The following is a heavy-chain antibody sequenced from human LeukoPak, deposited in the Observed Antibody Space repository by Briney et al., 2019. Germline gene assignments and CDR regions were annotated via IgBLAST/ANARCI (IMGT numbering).Heavy chain of an antibody. CDR1: GGSISSYY. CDR3: ARQTYYYDSSGYYPFDY. V-gene: IGHV4-59*01. CDR2: IYYSGST. J-gene: IGHJ4*02. D-gene: IGHD3-22*01. Sequence: PSETLSLTCTVSGGSISSYYWSWIRRPPGKGLEWIGYIYYSGSTYYNPSLKSRVTISVDTSKNQFSLKLSSVTAADTAVYYCARQTYYYDSSGYYPFDYWGQGTLVTVSS.